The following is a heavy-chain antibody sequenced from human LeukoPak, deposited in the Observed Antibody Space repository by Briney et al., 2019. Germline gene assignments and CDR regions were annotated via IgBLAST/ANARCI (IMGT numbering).Heavy chain of an antibody. CDR1: GFTFSSYG. D-gene: IGHD1-26*01. CDR3: AKGWQLVDY. CDR2: ISYDGSNK. J-gene: IGHJ4*02. Sequence: GRSLRLACADSGFTFSSYGMHWVGQAPGKGLEWVAVISYDGSNKYYADSVTGRFTISRDNSKNTLYLQMNSLRTEDTAVYYCAKGWQLVDYWGQGTLVTVSS. V-gene: IGHV3-30*18.